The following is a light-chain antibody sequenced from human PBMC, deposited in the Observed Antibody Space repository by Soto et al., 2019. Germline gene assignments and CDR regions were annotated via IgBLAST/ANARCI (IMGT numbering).Light chain of an antibody. V-gene: IGKV1-8*01. CDR1: QGISSY. J-gene: IGKJ5*01. CDR3: QQYDSFSVT. CDR2: AAS. Sequence: RVTQSPSALSACTGERAPLTCRASQGISSYLAWYQQKPGKAPKLLIYAASTLQSGVPSRFSGSGSGTEFRLTIITMQPDDFATDYCQQYDSFSVTFGQGTRLEI.